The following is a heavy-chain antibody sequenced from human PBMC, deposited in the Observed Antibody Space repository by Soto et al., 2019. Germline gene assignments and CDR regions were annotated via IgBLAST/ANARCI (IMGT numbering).Heavy chain of an antibody. Sequence: GGSLRLSCAASGFTFISHWMNWVRQGPGKGLVWVSRISGDGRTTSHADSVKGRFTISRDNAKNTLYLQMNSLRVEDTAVYYCARGVPNCSSSSCYFDFWGQGILVTVSS. J-gene: IGHJ4*02. CDR2: ISGDGRTT. D-gene: IGHD2-2*01. CDR1: GFTFISHW. V-gene: IGHV3-74*01. CDR3: ARGVPNCSSSSCYFDF.